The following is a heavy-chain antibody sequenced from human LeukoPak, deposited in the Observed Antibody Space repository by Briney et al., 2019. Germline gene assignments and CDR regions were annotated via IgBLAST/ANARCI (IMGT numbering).Heavy chain of an antibody. CDR1: GFTFSSYA. CDR3: ASTLLYCSSTSCDDY. V-gene: IGHV3-23*01. Sequence: PGGSLRLSCAASGFTFSSYAMSWVRQAPGKGLEWVSAISGSGGSTYYADSVKGQFTISRDNSKNTLYLQMNSLRAEDTAVYYCASTLLYCSSTSCDDYWGQGTLVTVSS. D-gene: IGHD2-2*01. CDR2: ISGSGGST. J-gene: IGHJ4*02.